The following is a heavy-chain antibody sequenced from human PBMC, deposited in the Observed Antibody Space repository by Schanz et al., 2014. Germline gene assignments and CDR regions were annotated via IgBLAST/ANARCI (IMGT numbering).Heavy chain of an antibody. D-gene: IGHD2-21*01. V-gene: IGHV1-3*04. CDR2: INTANGNA. CDR1: GYTFSSHG. Sequence: QVQVVQSGAELKKPGASVKVSCKASGYTFSSHGIHWLRQAPGQSLEWMGWINTANGNAKYSANLQARATITRDTSATTAYMELTNLRSEDTAVYYCARDLPYCDGGKCYSDGFDIWGQGTLVTISS. CDR3: ARDLPYCDGGKCYSDGFDI. J-gene: IGHJ3*02.